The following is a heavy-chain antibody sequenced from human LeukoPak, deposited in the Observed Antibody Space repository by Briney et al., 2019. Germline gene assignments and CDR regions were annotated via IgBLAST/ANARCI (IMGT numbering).Heavy chain of an antibody. CDR3: ARGEAPYYDFWSGYSPYYFDY. J-gene: IGHJ4*02. Sequence: ASVKVSCKASGYTFTSYAMNWVRQAPGQGLEWMGWISAYNGNTNYAQKLQGRVTMTTDTSTSTAYMELRSLRSDDTAVYYCARGEAPYYDFWSGYSPYYFDYWGQGTLVTVSS. D-gene: IGHD3-3*01. V-gene: IGHV1-18*01. CDR2: ISAYNGNT. CDR1: GYTFTSYA.